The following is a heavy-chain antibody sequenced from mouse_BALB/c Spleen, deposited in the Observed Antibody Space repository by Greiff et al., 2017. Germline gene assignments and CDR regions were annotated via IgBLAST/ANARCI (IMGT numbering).Heavy chain of an antibody. V-gene: IGHV1-15*01. CDR3: TRWMRC. J-gene: IGHJ2*01. Sequence: VQLQESGAELVRPGASVTLSCKASGYTFTDYEMHWVKQTPVHGLEWIGAIDPETGGTAYNQKFKGKATLTADKSSSTAYMELRSLTSEDSAVYYCTRWMRCWGQGTTLTVSS. CDR2: IDPETGGT. CDR1: GYTFTDYE.